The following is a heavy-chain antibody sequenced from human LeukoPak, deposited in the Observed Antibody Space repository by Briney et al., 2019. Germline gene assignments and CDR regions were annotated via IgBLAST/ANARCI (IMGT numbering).Heavy chain of an antibody. Sequence: SETLSLTCTLSGDSISSSDHYWVWIRQSPGKGLEWIGSVSQSGNTYYKSSLKSRVTVSLDTSKNEFSLTLTSVTAADTAEYYCARHLNYSASAFWYIDLWGRGTLVIVSP. CDR2: VSQSGNT. J-gene: IGHJ2*01. V-gene: IGHV4-39*01. CDR3: ARHLNYSASAFWYIDL. CDR1: GDSISSSDHY. D-gene: IGHD3-10*01.